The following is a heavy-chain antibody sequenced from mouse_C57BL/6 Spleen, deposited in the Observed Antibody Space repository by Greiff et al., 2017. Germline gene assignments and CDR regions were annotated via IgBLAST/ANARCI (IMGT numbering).Heavy chain of an antibody. V-gene: IGHV1-54*01. D-gene: IGHD1-1*01. J-gene: IGHJ4*01. CDR3: ARSTLYRSPGAMDY. CDR1: GYAFTNYL. CDR2: INPGSGGT. Sequence: QVQLQQSGAELVRPGTSVKVSCKASGYAFTNYLIEWVKQRPGQGLEWIGVINPGSGGTNYNEKFKGKATLTADKSSSTAYMQLSSLTSEDSAVYFCARSTLYRSPGAMDYWGQGASVTVSS.